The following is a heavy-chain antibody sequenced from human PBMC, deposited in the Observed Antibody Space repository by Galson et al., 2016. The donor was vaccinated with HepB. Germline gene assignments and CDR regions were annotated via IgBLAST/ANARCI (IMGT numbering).Heavy chain of an antibody. Sequence: LSLTCIVSGGSISSYYWSWIRQPPGKGLEWIGDIYYSGSTNYNPSLKRRVTISVDTSKNQFSLKLSSVTAADTAVYYCARRRSYYDSSGYYYDYFDPWGQGTQVTVSS. CDR2: IYYSGST. V-gene: IGHV4-59*08. CDR3: ARRRSYYDSSGYYYDYFDP. CDR1: GGSISSYY. D-gene: IGHD3-22*01. J-gene: IGHJ5*02.